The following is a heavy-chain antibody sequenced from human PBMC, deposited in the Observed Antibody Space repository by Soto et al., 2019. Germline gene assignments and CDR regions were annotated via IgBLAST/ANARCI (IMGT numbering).Heavy chain of an antibody. CDR3: ASGIHDYGDYWFDP. Sequence: QVQLVQSGAEVKKPGSSVKVSCRASGGTFSSYAISWVRQAPGQGLEWMGGIIPIFGTANYAQKFQGRVTITADESTSTAYMELSSLRSEDTAVYYCASGIHDYGDYWFDPWGQGTLVTVSS. CDR1: GGTFSSYA. CDR2: IIPIFGTA. J-gene: IGHJ5*02. D-gene: IGHD4-17*01. V-gene: IGHV1-69*12.